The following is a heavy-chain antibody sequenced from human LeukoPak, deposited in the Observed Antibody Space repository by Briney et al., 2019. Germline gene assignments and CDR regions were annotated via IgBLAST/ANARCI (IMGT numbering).Heavy chain of an antibody. CDR1: GYSISSYY. J-gene: IGHJ4*02. Sequence: SETLSLTCTVSGYSISSYYWSWIRQPPGKGLEWIGYIYYSGSTNYNPSLKSRVTISVDTSKNQFSLKLSYVTAADTAVYYCARLNKTPTVYYYDSSGEIDSWGQGTLVTVSS. CDR3: ARLNKTPTVYYYDSSGEIDS. D-gene: IGHD3-22*01. V-gene: IGHV4-59*08. CDR2: IYYSGST.